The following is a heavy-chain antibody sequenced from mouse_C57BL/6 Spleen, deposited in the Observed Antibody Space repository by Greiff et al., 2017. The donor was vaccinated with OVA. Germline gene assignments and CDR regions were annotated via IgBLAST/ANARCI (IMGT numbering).Heavy chain of an antibody. CDR1: GFSLTSYG. Sequence: QVQLKQSGPGLVQPSQSLSITCTVSGFSLTSYGVHWVRQSPGKGLEWLGVIWSGGSTDYNAAFISRLSISKDNSKSPVFFKMNSLQADDTAIYYCARRDGNYRGYAMDYGGQGTSVTVSS. CDR3: ARRDGNYRGYAMDY. J-gene: IGHJ4*01. V-gene: IGHV2-2*01. CDR2: IWSGGST. D-gene: IGHD2-1*01.